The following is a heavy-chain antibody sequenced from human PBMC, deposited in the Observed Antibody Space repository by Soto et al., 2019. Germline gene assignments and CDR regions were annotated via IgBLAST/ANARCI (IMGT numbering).Heavy chain of an antibody. CDR2: IYYSGST. J-gene: IGHJ4*02. V-gene: IGHV4-59*08. CDR3: ARHGRDCSGGSCHSRRLYYFDY. D-gene: IGHD2-15*01. Sequence: PSETLSLTCTVSGGSISSYYWSWIRQPPGKGLEWIGYIYYSGSTNYNPSLKSRVTISVDTPKNQFSLKLSSVTAADTAVYYCARHGRDCSGGSCHSRRLYYFDYWGQGTLVTVSS. CDR1: GGSISSYY.